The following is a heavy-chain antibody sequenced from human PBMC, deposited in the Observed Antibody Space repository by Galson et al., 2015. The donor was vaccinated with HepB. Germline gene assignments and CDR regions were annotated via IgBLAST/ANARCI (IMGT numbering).Heavy chain of an antibody. CDR2: IGTAGDT. CDR1: GFTFSSYD. J-gene: IGHJ3*02. V-gene: IGHV3-13*01. D-gene: IGHD3-22*01. CDR3: ARGNYYDSSGYYYVQAFDI. Sequence: SLRLSCAASGFTFSSYDMHWVRQATGKGLEWVSAIGTAGDTYYPGSVKGRFTISRENAKNSLYLQMNSLRAGDTAVYYCARGNYYDSSGYYYVQAFDIWGQGTMVTVSS.